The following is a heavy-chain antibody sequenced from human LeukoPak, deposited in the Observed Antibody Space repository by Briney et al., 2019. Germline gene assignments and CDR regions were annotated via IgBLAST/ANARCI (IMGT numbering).Heavy chain of an antibody. D-gene: IGHD3-22*01. CDR3: ARETNGYYDH. V-gene: IGHV4-4*07. CDR2: IYPSGST. J-gene: IGHJ4*02. Sequence: SETLSLTCAVYGGSFSGYYWSWIRQPAGKGLEWIGRIYPSGSTNYNPSLKSRVTISVDTSKNQFSLKLSSVTAADTAVYFCARETNGYYDHWGQGTLVTVSS. CDR1: GGSFSGYY.